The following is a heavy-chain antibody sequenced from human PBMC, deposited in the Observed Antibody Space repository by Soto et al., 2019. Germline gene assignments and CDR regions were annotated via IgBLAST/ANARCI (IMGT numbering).Heavy chain of an antibody. D-gene: IGHD3-10*01. J-gene: IGHJ4*02. V-gene: IGHV3-23*01. CDR1: GFTFSIYS. Sequence: PWGSLGVSCVSSGFTFSIYSMSWVRQAPGKGLEWVSGFRAGGDDGTTYYADSVKGRFTISRDNSKNTLFLQMNSLRAEDTAIYYCAKKVNSGSGSQYFDYFGQGTMVTVSS. CDR3: AKKVNSGSGSQYFDY. CDR2: FRAGGDDGTT.